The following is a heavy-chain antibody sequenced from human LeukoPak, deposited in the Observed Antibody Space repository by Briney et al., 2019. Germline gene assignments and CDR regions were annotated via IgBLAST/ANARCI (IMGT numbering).Heavy chain of an antibody. Sequence: SVKVPCKASGGTFSSYAISWVRQAPGQGLEWMGRIIPIFGTANYAQKFQGRVTITTDESTSTAYMELSSLRSEDTAVYYCASYDSSGYYPYYDYWGQGTLVTVSS. CDR1: GGTFSSYA. CDR3: ASYDSSGYYPYYDY. D-gene: IGHD3-22*01. CDR2: IIPIFGTA. J-gene: IGHJ4*02. V-gene: IGHV1-69*05.